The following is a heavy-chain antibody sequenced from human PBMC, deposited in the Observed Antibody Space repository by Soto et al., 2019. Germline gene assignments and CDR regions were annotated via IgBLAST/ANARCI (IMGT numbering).Heavy chain of an antibody. CDR2: ISYDGSNK. V-gene: IGHV3-30*18. Sequence: GGSLRLSCAASGFTFSTYGMHWVRQAPGKGLEGVAVISYDGSNKYYADSVKGRFTISRDNSKNTLYLQMNSLRAEVTAVYYCANATHTYYYYYGMDVWGQGTTVTVSS. CDR3: ANATHTYYYYYGMDV. J-gene: IGHJ6*02. CDR1: GFTFSTYG. D-gene: IGHD2-15*01.